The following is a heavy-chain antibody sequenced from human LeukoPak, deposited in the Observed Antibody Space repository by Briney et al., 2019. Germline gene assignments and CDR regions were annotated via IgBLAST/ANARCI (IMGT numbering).Heavy chain of an antibody. J-gene: IGHJ4*02. CDR1: GFTFSSYA. CDR3: ARGGLDYGDFLDY. Sequence: PGGSLRLSCAAPGFTFSSYAMHWVRQAPGKGLEWVAVISYDGSNKYYADSVKGRFTISRDNSKNTLYLQMNSLRAEDTAVYYCARGGLDYGDFLDYWGQGTLVTVSS. D-gene: IGHD4-17*01. V-gene: IGHV3-30*04. CDR2: ISYDGSNK.